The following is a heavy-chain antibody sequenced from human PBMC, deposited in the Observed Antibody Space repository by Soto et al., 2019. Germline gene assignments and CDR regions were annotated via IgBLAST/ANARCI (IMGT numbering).Heavy chain of an antibody. Sequence: QVQLVQSGAEVQKPGSSVKVSCKASGGTFSSYAIRWVRQAPGQGLEWMGGIIPIFGTANYAQKCQCRVTIIADESTTTGYLELSSLRSEDTAVYYCARGEGAQMRGFVPWGQGTLVTVSS. CDR2: IIPIFGTA. V-gene: IGHV1-69*01. CDR1: GGTFSSYA. CDR3: ARGEGAQMRGFVP. D-gene: IGHD1-26*01. J-gene: IGHJ5*02.